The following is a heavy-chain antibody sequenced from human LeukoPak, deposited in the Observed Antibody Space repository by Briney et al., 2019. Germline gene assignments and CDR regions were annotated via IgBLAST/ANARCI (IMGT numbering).Heavy chain of an antibody. V-gene: IGHV3-48*01. J-gene: IGHJ4*02. Sequence: TGGSLRLSCAASGFTFSSYSMNWVRQAPGKGLEWVSYISSSSSTIYYADSVKGRFTISRDNAKKSLYLQMNSLRAEDSAVYYCARDRLHYGEYEKTFDYWGQGTLVTVSS. D-gene: IGHD4-17*01. CDR1: GFTFSSYS. CDR3: ARDRLHYGEYEKTFDY. CDR2: ISSSSSTI.